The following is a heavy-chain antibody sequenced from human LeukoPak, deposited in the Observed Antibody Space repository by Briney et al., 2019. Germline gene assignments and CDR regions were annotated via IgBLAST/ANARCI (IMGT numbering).Heavy chain of an antibody. V-gene: IGHV3-20*04. CDR3: ARSRTYYYDSSGYSHFDY. J-gene: IGHJ4*02. CDR2: INWNGGST. CDR1: GFTFDDYG. D-gene: IGHD3-22*01. Sequence: PGGSLRLSCAASGFTFDDYGMSWVRQAPGKGLEWVSGINWNGGSTGYADSVKGRFTISRDNAKNSLYLQMNSLRAEDTAVYYCARSRTYYYDSSGYSHFDYWGQGTLVTVSS.